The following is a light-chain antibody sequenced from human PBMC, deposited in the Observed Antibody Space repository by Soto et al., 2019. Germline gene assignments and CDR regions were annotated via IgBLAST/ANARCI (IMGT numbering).Light chain of an antibody. CDR3: QQYSIYSRT. CDR2: KAS. CDR1: QSIDTW. V-gene: IGKV1-5*03. Sequence: DIQMTQSPSTLSASVGDRVTITCRASQSIDTWLAWYQQKPGKAPKILSYKASSLESGVPSRFSGSGSGTEFTVTISSLQPDDFATYYCQQYSIYSRTFGQGTKLEIK. J-gene: IGKJ2*01.